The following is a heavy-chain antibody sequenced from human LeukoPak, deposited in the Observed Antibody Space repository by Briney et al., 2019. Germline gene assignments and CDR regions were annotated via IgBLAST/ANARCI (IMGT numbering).Heavy chain of an antibody. Sequence: GASVKVSCTASGGTFSSYAISWVRQAPGQGLEWMGGIIPIFGTANYAQKFQGRVTITADKSTSTAYMELSSLRSEDTAVYYCARDPLERRYYYYYMDVWGKGTTVTVSS. CDR1: GGTFSSYA. D-gene: IGHD1-1*01. J-gene: IGHJ6*03. V-gene: IGHV1-69*06. CDR3: ARDPLERRYYYYYMDV. CDR2: IIPIFGTA.